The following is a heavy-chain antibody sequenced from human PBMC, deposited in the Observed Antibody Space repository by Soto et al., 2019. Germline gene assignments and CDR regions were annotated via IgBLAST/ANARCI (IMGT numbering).Heavy chain of an antibody. Sequence: QVQLVESGGGVVQPGGSLRLSCAASGFSISTYGMHWVRQAPGKGLEWVAVISYDGDSGHFADSVRGRFTISRDNSKNTLYLQMNSLKSEDTAVYYCAKAKGDYGDRDMEYWGQGTLVTVS. J-gene: IGHJ4*02. D-gene: IGHD4-17*01. V-gene: IGHV3-30*18. CDR2: ISYDGDSG. CDR3: AKAKGDYGDRDMEY. CDR1: GFSISTYG.